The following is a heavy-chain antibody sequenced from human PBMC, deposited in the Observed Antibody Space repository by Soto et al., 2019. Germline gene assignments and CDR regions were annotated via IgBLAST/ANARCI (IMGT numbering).Heavy chain of an antibody. Sequence: GASVKVSCKASGYTFTGYYMHWVRQAPGKGLEWMGGFDPEDGETIYAQKFQGRVAMTEDTSTDTAYMELSSLISEDTAVYYCATVTYYYDSSAYYFDYWGQGTLVTVSS. CDR2: FDPEDGET. D-gene: IGHD3-22*01. CDR1: GYTFTGYY. J-gene: IGHJ4*02. CDR3: ATVTYYYDSSAYYFDY. V-gene: IGHV1-24*01.